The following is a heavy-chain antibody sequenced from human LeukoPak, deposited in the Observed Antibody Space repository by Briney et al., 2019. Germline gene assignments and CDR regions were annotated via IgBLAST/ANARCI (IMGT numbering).Heavy chain of an antibody. CDR1: GFTFSTYA. V-gene: IGHV3-23*01. CDR3: ARDWMGAADY. Sequence: PGGSLRLSCAASGFTFSTYAMSWVRQAPGKGLEWVSTITDSGTNTYYVDSVKGRFTISRDNSKNTLYLQMNSLRAEDTAVYYCARDWMGAADYWGQGTLVTVSS. D-gene: IGHD3-16*01. CDR2: ITDSGTNT. J-gene: IGHJ4*02.